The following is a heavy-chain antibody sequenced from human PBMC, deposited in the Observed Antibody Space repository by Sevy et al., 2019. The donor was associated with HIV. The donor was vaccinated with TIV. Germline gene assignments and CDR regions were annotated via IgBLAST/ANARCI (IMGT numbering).Heavy chain of an antibody. D-gene: IGHD6-6*01. CDR2: VYYTGKT. Sequence: SETLSLTCNVSGVSITRYYWNWIRQTPGKGLEWIAFVYYTGKTNYNPSLKSRGTGSLDTFKSQFSLQLSSVTAADTAVYYCARGGAGRQFDYYYYMDVWGKGTTVTVSS. V-gene: IGHV4-59*01. CDR1: GVSITRYY. CDR3: ARGGAGRQFDYYYYMDV. J-gene: IGHJ6*03.